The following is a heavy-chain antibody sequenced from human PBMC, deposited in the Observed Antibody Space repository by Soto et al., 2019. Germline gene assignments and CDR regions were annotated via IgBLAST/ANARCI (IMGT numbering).Heavy chain of an antibody. J-gene: IGHJ3*02. D-gene: IGHD1-26*01. CDR3: ASRERVDDFDI. CDR1: GGSFSSNA. Sequence: SVKVSCKASGGSFSSNAISWVRQAPGQGLEWMGGIIPILGSANYAQKFQDRLTITADGSTTTTYMELNSLRSEDAAVYYCASRERVDDFDIWGQGTLVTVSS. CDR2: IIPILGSA. V-gene: IGHV1-69*13.